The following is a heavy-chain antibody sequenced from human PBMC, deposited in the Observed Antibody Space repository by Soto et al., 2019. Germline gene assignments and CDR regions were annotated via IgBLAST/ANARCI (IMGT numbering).Heavy chain of an antibody. CDR3: ARSYGSGSYFAPDPYYYYYMDV. Sequence: KQSQTLSLTCTVSGGSISSYYWSWIRQPPGKGLEWIGYIYYSGSTNYNPSLKSRVTISVDTSKNQFSLKLSSVTAADTAVYYCARSYGSGSYFAPDPYYYYYMDVWGKGTTVTVSS. CDR2: IYYSGST. J-gene: IGHJ6*03. CDR1: GGSISSYY. D-gene: IGHD3-10*01. V-gene: IGHV4-59*01.